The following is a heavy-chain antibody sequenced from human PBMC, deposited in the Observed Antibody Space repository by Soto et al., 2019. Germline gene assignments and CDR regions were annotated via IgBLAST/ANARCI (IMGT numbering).Heavy chain of an antibody. CDR3: ARTPIVLRVFASLRSLWLQWMTRGRGGIERFDS. CDR2: IYSGGST. V-gene: IGHV3-53*04. Sequence: PGGSLRLSCAASGFTVSSNYMSWVRQAPGKGLEWVSVIYSGGSTYYADSVKGRFTISRHNSKNTLYLQMNSLRAEDTAVYYCARTPIVLRVFASLRSLWLQWMTRGRGGIERFDSWGQGTLVTVSS. CDR1: GFTVSSNY. J-gene: IGHJ5*01. D-gene: IGHD2-8*01.